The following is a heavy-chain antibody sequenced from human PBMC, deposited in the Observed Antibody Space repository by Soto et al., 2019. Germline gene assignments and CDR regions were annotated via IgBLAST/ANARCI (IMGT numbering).Heavy chain of an antibody. CDR3: ARDGRYCSSTSCYGGDYYYYGMDV. CDR2: IWYDGSNK. CDR1: GFTFSSYG. V-gene: IGHV3-33*01. J-gene: IGHJ6*02. Sequence: GGSLRLSCAASGFTFSSYGMHWVRQAPGKGLEWVAVIWYDGSNKYYADSVKGRFTISRDNSKNTLYLQMNSLRAEDTAVYYCARDGRYCSSTSCYGGDYYYYGMDVWGQGTTVTVSS. D-gene: IGHD2-2*01.